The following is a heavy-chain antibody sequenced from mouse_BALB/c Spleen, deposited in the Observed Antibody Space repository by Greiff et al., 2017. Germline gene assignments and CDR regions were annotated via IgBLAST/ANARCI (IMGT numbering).Heavy chain of an antibody. CDR2: IDPENGNT. CDR1: GFNIKDYY. Sequence: EVQLQQSGAELVRPGALVKLSCKASGFNIKDYYMHWVKQRPEQGLEWIGWIDPENGNTLYDPKFHGKASITADTSSNTAYLQLSSLTSEDPAVYYCARGVRRRYFDYWGQGTTLTVSS. J-gene: IGHJ2*01. V-gene: IGHV14-1*02. D-gene: IGHD2-14*01. CDR3: ARGVRRRYFDY.